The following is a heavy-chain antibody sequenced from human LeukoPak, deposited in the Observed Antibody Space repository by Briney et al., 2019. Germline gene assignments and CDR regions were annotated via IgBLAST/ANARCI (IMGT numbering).Heavy chain of an antibody. CDR3: ARDLRIRKQQLVGEYFQH. CDR2: INPSGGST. V-gene: IGHV1-46*01. J-gene: IGHJ1*01. CDR1: GYTFTSYY. Sequence: ASVKVSCKAFGYTFTSYYMHWVRQAPGQGLEWMGIINPSGGSTSYAQKFQGRVTMTRDTSTSTVYMELSSLRSEDTAVYYCARDLRIRKQQLVGEYFQHWGQGTLVTVSS. D-gene: IGHD6-13*01.